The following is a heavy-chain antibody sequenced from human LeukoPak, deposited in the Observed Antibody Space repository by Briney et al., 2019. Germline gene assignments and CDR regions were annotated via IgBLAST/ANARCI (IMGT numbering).Heavy chain of an antibody. CDR3: AKENSYSIYYFDY. J-gene: IGHJ4*02. Sequence: GGSLRLSCAASGVTLSSFAMSWARQAPGKGLEWVSGISSSGSGDNTYYADSVKGRFTISRDNSKNTLYLQMNSLRAEDTAVYYCAKENSYSIYYFDYWGQGTLVTVSS. CDR2: ISSSGSGDNT. V-gene: IGHV3-23*01. CDR1: GVTLSSFA. D-gene: IGHD6-13*01.